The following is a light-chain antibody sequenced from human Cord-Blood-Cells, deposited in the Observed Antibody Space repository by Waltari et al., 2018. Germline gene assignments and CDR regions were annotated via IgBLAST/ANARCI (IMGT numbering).Light chain of an antibody. CDR3: QQSYSTPPCT. V-gene: IGKV1-39*01. CDR1: QSISSY. J-gene: IGKJ2*02. Sequence: DIEMSQSPSSLSASVGDRVTITCRASQSISSYLNCYQQKPGEAPKLLIYAASSLQSGVPSGFSCSGSGTTFTLTIISRQPEDFATYYCQQSYSTPPCTFGQGTKLEIK. CDR2: AAS.